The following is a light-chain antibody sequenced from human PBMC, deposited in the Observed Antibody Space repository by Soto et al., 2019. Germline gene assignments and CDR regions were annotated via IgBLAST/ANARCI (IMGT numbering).Light chain of an antibody. V-gene: IGKV3-15*01. CDR3: QQYNNWPLTWT. CDR1: QSVSSN. J-gene: IGKJ1*01. CDR2: GAS. Sequence: EIVMTQSPATLSVSPGERATLSCRASQSVSSNLAWYQQKPGQAPRLLIYGASTRATGIPARFSGSGSGTEFTLTISSLQSEDFAVYYCQQYNNWPLTWTFGQWTKV.